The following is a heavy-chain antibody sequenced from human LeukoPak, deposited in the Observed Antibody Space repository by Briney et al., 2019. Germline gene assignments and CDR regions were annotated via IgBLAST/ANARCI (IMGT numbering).Heavy chain of an antibody. CDR2: ISSSGSTI. D-gene: IGHD2-21*02. CDR1: GFTFSSYA. CDR3: ATYCGGDCSTPDLYY. J-gene: IGHJ4*02. Sequence: PGGSLRLSCAASGFTFSSYAMSWVRQAPGKGLEWVSYISSSGSTIYYADSVKGRFTISRDNAKNSLYLQMNSLRAEDTAVYYCATYCGGDCSTPDLYYWGQGTLVTVSS. V-gene: IGHV3-48*04.